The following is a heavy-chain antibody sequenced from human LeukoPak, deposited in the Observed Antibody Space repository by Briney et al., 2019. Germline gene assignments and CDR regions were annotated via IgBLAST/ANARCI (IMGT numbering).Heavy chain of an antibody. CDR3: ARGHDYGDPVDY. V-gene: IGHV1-2*02. J-gene: IGHJ4*02. CDR2: INPNSGGT. D-gene: IGHD4-17*01. CDR1: GYTFTGYY. Sequence: ASVKVSCKASGYTFTGYYMHWVRQAPGQGLEWMGWINPNSGGTNYAQKFQGRVTMARDTSISTAYMELSRLRSDDTAVYYCARGHDYGDPVDYWGQGTLVTVSS.